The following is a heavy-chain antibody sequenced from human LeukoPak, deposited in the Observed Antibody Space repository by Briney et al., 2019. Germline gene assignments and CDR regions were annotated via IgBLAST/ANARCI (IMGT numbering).Heavy chain of an antibody. Sequence: ASVKVSCKASGGTFSSYAISWVGQAPGQGLEWMGRIIPILGIANYAQKFQGRVTITADKSTSTAYMELSSLRSEDTAVYYCARAHPRDIVVVPAAPPGGYYFDYWGQGTLVTVSS. CDR3: ARAHPRDIVVVPAAPPGGYYFDY. CDR1: GGTFSSYA. CDR2: IIPILGIA. D-gene: IGHD2-2*01. V-gene: IGHV1-69*04. J-gene: IGHJ4*02.